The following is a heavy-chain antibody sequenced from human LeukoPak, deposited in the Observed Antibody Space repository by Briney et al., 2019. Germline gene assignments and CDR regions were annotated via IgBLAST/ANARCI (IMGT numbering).Heavy chain of an antibody. CDR3: AKDWWSRPGVDY. V-gene: IGHV3-7*01. CDR2: IKQDGSEK. CDR1: GFTFSSHW. Sequence: GSLRLSCAASGFTFSSHWMSWVRQAPGKGLEWVANIKQDGSEKYYVDSVKGRFTISRDNAKNTLYLQMNSLRAEDTAVYYCAKDWWSRPGVDYWGQGTLVTVSS. D-gene: IGHD2-15*01. J-gene: IGHJ4*02.